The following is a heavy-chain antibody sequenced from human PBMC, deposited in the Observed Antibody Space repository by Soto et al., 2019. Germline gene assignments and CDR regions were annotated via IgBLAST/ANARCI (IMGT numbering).Heavy chain of an antibody. V-gene: IGHV4-30-4*01. D-gene: IGHD3-22*01. CDR3: ARSFDDSMGYYGGLGY. J-gene: IGHJ4*01. CDR1: GGSISSGDYY. Sequence: SETLSLTCTVCGGSISSGDYYWSWIRQPPGKGLEWIGYIYYTGGTYYNPSLKSRLTISVDPSKNQLSLRLSSMYASYSPVYYCARSFDDSMGYYGGLGYWGQLILVAVSS. CDR2: IYYTGGT.